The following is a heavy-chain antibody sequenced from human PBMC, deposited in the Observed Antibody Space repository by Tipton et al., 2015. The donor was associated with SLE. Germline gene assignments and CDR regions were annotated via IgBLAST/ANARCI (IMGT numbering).Heavy chain of an antibody. CDR2: INYTGST. J-gene: IGHJ4*02. V-gene: IGHV4-39*07. CDR1: GGSISSSSYY. CDR3: AAERSSSWSYFDY. Sequence: TLSLTCTVSGGSISSSSYYWGWIRQPPGKGLEWIGSINYTGSTYYNPSLKSRVTISVDTSMNQFSLKLSSVTAADTAVYYCAAERSSSWSYFDYWGQGTLVTVSS. D-gene: IGHD6-13*01.